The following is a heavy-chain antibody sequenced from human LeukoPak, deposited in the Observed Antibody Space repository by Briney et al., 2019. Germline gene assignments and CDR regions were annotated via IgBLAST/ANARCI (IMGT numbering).Heavy chain of an antibody. V-gene: IGHV4-38-2*02. CDR2: IYYSGST. Sequence: SETLSLTCTVSGYSISSGFYWGWIRQPPGKGLEWVGSIYYSGSTYYNPSLKSRVTISVDTSKNQFSLKLSSVTAADTAVYYCARRIYSYGIIDYWGQGTLVTVSS. J-gene: IGHJ4*02. CDR3: ARRIYSYGIIDY. D-gene: IGHD5-18*01. CDR1: GYSISSGFY.